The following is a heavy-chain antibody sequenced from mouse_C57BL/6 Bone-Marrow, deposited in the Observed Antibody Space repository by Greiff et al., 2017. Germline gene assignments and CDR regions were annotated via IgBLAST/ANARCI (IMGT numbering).Heavy chain of an antibody. D-gene: IGHD1-1*01. CDR1: GFTFSSYG. V-gene: IGHV5-6*02. J-gene: IGHJ3*01. CDR2: ISSGGSYT. CDR3: ARLPYYYGSSYGWFAY. Sequence: DVMLVESGGDLVKPGGSLKLSCAASGFTFSSYGMSWVRQTPDKRLEWVATISSGGSYTYYPDSVKGRFTISRDNAKNTRYLQMSSLTCEDTAMYYGARLPYYYGSSYGWFAYGGQGTLVTVSA.